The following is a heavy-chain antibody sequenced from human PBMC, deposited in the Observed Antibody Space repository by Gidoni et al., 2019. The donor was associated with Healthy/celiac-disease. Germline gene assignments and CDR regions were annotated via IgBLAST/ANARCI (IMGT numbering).Heavy chain of an antibody. CDR2: IYTSGST. CDR3: AGVKGSGYIGY. Sequence: QVQLQESGPGLVKPSQTLSLTSTVPGGSISSGSSYWSWIRQPAGKGLEWIGRIYTSGSTNYNPSLKSRVTISVDTSKNQFSLKLSSVTAADTAVYYCAGVKGSGYIGYWGQGTLVTVSS. CDR1: GGSISSGSSY. D-gene: IGHD3-3*01. J-gene: IGHJ4*02. V-gene: IGHV4-61*02.